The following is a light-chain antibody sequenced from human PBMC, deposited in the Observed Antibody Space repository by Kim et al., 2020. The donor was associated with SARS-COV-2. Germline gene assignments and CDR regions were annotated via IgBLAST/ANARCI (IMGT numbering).Light chain of an antibody. CDR1: NHKVGHQG. CDR2: RNN. CDR3: SAWDASLNAWV. V-gene: IGLV10-54*01. J-gene: IGLJ3*02. Sequence: QTPPVTCTGNNHKVGHQGAVWLQLHQGHPPKLLSYRNNDRPSGISERVSASRSGNTASLTIAGLQPEDEADYYCSAWDASLNAWVFGGGTKVTVL.